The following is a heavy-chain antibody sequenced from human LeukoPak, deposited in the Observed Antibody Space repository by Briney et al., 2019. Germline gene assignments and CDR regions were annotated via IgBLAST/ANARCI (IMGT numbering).Heavy chain of an antibody. J-gene: IGHJ4*02. CDR2: ISSNGGST. CDR3: AGAKNRNDKLFDY. D-gene: IGHD1-14*01. V-gene: IGHV3-23*01. CDR1: GFTFGSYM. Sequence: GGSLRLSCAASGFTFGSYMMTWVRQPPGRGLEWVSTISSNGGSTYYPYSVKGRFTNSRDNSKNTLYLQMNSLRPYDTAVYYCAGAKNRNDKLFDYWGQGTLVTVSS.